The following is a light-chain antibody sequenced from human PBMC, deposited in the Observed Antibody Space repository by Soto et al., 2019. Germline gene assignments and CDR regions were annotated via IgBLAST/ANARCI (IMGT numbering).Light chain of an antibody. V-gene: IGKV3-20*01. Sequence: EIVLTHSPATLSLSPGERATLYCRASQSVSSYLAWYQQKPGQAPRLLIYGPSTRATGIPDRFSGSGSGTDFTLTISRLEPEDFAVYYCQQYGGSRLTFGGGTKVDIK. J-gene: IGKJ4*01. CDR1: QSVSSY. CDR3: QQYGGSRLT. CDR2: GPS.